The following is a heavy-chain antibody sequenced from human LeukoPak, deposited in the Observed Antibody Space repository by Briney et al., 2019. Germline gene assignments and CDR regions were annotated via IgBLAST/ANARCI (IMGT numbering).Heavy chain of an antibody. J-gene: IGHJ4*02. V-gene: IGHV3-23*01. CDR1: GFTFSSYA. CDR2: ISGSGGST. Sequence: GGSLRLSCAASGFTFSSYAMSWVRQAPGKGLEWVSAISGSGGSTYYADSVEGRFTISRDNSKNTLYLQMNSLRAEDTAVYYCAKDASAMVYSFVDYWGQGTLVTVSS. CDR3: AKDASAMVYSFVDY. D-gene: IGHD5-18*01.